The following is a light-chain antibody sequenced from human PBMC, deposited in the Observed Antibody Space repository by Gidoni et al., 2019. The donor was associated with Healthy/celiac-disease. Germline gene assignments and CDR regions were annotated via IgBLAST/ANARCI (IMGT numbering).Light chain of an antibody. CDR3: QQDGSSPWT. CDR1: QSVGSSY. CDR2: GAS. V-gene: IGKV3-20*01. J-gene: IGKJ1*01. Sequence: EIVLTHSPGTLSLSPGERATLSCRASQSVGSSYLAWYQQKPGQAPRLLIYGASSRATGVPDRFSGSGSGTDFTLNISRLEAEDFAVYYCQQDGSSPWTFGQGTKVEIK.